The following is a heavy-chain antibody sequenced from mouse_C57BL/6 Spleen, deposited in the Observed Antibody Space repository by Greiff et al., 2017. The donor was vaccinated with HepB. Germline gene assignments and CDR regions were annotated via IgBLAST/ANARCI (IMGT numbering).Heavy chain of an antibody. CDR3: ARIWDYAMDY. J-gene: IGHJ4*01. CDR2: IDPSDSYT. CDR1: GYTFTSYW. V-gene: IGHV1-69*01. Sequence: QVQLHQPGAELVMPGASVKLSCKASGYTFTSYWMHWVKQRPGQGLEWIGEIDPSDSYTNYNQKFKGKSTLTVDKSSSTAYMQLSSLTSEDSAVYYCARIWDYAMDYWGQGTSVTVSS.